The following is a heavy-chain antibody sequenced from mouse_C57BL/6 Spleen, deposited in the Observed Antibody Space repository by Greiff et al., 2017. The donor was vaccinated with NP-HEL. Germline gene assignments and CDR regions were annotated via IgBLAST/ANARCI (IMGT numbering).Heavy chain of an antibody. D-gene: IGHD2-2*01. J-gene: IGHJ2*01. CDR3: ARKGQSTMVTTVFDY. V-gene: IGHV1-59*01. CDR2: IDPSDSYT. Sequence: QVQLQQSGAELVRPGTSVKLSCKASGYTFTSYWMHWVKQRPGQGLEWIGVIDPSDSYTNYNQKFKGKATLTVDTSSSTAYMQLSSLTSEDSAVYYCARKGQSTMVTTVFDYWGQGTTLTVSS. CDR1: GYTFTSYW.